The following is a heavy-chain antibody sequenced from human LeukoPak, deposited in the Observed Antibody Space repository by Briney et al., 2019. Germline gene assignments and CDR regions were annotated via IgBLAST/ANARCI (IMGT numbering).Heavy chain of an antibody. Sequence: GGSLRLSCAASGFTFSSYGMHWVRQAPGKGLEWVTVIFYDGSNKYYADSVKGRFSISRDNSKNTLYLQMNSLRAEDTAVYYCARDLGGPEDYWGQGTLVTVSS. CDR1: GFTFSSYG. D-gene: IGHD3-16*01. J-gene: IGHJ4*02. CDR3: ARDLGGPEDY. V-gene: IGHV3-33*01. CDR2: IFYDGSNK.